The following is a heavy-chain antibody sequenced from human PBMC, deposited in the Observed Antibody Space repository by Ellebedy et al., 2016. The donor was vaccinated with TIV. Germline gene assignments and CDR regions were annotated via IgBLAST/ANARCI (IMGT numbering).Heavy chain of an antibody. CDR2: ISYDGSNK. J-gene: IGHJ4*02. V-gene: IGHV3-30-3*01. D-gene: IGHD2-15*01. CDR1: GFTFSSYA. Sequence: GESLKISCAASGFTFSSYAMHWVRQAPGKGLEWVAVISYDGSNKYYADSVKGRFTISRDNSKNTLYLQMNSLRAEDTAVYYCARDIILVVVAAPDYWGQGTLVTVSS. CDR3: ARDIILVVVAAPDY.